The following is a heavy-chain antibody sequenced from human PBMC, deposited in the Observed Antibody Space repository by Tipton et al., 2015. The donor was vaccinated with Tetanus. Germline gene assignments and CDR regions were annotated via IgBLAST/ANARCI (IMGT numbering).Heavy chain of an antibody. J-gene: IGHJ4*02. D-gene: IGHD1-14*01. CDR1: GGSVTSINYY. CDR2: ASYSGIT. Sequence: TLSLTCSVSGGSVTSINYYWGWIRQPPGKELEWIGSASYSGITNYNPSLETRLTISVDTAKKQISLRLTSVTAADTALYYCARQKSTRTRSFDYWGQGTLVTVSS. CDR3: ARQKSTRTRSFDY. V-gene: IGHV4-39*01.